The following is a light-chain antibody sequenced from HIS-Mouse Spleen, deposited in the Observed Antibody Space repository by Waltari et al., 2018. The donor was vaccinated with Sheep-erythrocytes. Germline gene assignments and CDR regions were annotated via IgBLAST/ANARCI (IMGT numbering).Light chain of an antibody. V-gene: IGLV2-11*01. CDR2: DVS. CDR3: CSYAGSYNHV. CDR1: SSDVGCYNY. Sequence: QSALTQPPSVSGSPGQSVPISCTGTSSDVGCYNYVSWYQQHPGKAPKLMIYDVSKRPSGVPDRFSGSKSGNTASLTISGLQAEDEADYYCCSYAGSYNHVFATGTKVTVL. J-gene: IGLJ1*01.